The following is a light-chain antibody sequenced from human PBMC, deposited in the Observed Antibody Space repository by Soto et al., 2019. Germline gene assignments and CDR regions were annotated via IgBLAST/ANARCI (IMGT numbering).Light chain of an antibody. CDR2: DNT. Sequence: QSVLTKPPSVTGAPGDRVHISCAGSSSNIGARYDVHWYQQVPVAAPKILIYDNTNRPSGVPDRFPGSKSGTSASLAIAGLQDEEEADYHSHASTDSLRSYVFG. J-gene: IGLJ1*01. CDR3: HASTDSLRSYV. CDR1: SSNIGARYD. V-gene: IGLV1-40*01.